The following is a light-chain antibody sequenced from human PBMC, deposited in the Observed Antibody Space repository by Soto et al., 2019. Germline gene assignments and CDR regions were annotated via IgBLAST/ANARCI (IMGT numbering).Light chain of an antibody. CDR3: QQYDNLLPIT. CDR1: QDISNY. CDR2: DAY. J-gene: IGKJ5*01. V-gene: IGKV1-33*01. Sequence: DIQMTQSPSSLSASVGHRETITYKSSQDISNYLNWYQQKPGKAPKLLIYDAYNLETGVPQTFSGSGSGTDFTFTISSLKPEDIATYYCQQYDNLLPITFGQGTRLDIK.